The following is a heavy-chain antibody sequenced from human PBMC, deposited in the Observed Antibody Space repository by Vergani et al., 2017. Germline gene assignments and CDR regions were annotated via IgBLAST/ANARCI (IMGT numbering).Heavy chain of an antibody. V-gene: IGHV1-46*01. CDR2: INPSGGST. CDR1: GYNFTSYY. J-gene: IGHJ3*02. D-gene: IGHD5-18*01. CDR3: ARELRGYSYGHPYDAFDI. Sequence: VPLVPSGAEVKKPGASVKVSCKASGYNFTSYYMHWVRPAAGQGLEWMGIINPSGGSTSYAQKFQGRVTMTRDTSTSTVYMELSSLRSEDTVVYYCARELRGYSYGHPYDAFDIWGQGTMVTVSS.